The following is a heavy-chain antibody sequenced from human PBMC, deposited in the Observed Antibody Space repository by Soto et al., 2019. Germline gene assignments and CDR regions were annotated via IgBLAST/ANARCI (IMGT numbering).Heavy chain of an antibody. D-gene: IGHD3-22*01. CDR1: GFTFSSYG. V-gene: IGHV3-33*01. J-gene: IGHJ4*02. CDR2: IWYDGSNK. CDR3: ARGDGYYYDSSGYLLDY. Sequence: QVQLVESGGGVVQPGRSLRLSCAASGFTFSSYGMHWVRQAPGKGLEWVAVIWYDGSNKYYADSVKGRFTISRDNSKNTLYLQMNSLRAEDTAVYYCARGDGYYYDSSGYLLDYWGQGTLVTVSS.